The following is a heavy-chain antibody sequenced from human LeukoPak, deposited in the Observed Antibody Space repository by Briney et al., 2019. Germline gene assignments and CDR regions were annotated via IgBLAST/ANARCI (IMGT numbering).Heavy chain of an antibody. CDR1: GFTFSSYS. CDR2: ISSSSSTI. J-gene: IGHJ4*02. Sequence: GGSLRLSCAASGFTFSSYSMNWVRQAPGKGLEWVSYISSSSSTIYYADSVKGRFTISRDNAKNSLYLQMNSLRAEDTAVYYCARDSIYCSSTSCYRDYWGQGTLVTVSS. D-gene: IGHD2-2*02. CDR3: ARDSIYCSSTSCYRDY. V-gene: IGHV3-48*04.